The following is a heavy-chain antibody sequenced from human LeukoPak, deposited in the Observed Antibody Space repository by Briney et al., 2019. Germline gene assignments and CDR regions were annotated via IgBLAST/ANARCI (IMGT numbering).Heavy chain of an antibody. Sequence: PSETLSLTCVVYGGPFSGYYRSWISQPPGKGLEWIGEINHSGITRYNPSLKSRVTISVDTSKNQFSLKLNSVTAADTAVYYCARGMIPASELRLAWGQGTLVTVSS. CDR2: INHSGIT. CDR1: GGPFSGYY. D-gene: IGHD2-2*01. CDR3: ARGMIPASELRLA. V-gene: IGHV4-34*01. J-gene: IGHJ5*02.